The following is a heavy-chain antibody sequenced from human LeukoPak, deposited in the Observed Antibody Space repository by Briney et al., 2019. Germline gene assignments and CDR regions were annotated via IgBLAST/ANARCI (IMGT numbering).Heavy chain of an antibody. V-gene: IGHV3-48*03. CDR1: GFTFSSYE. D-gene: IGHD3-22*01. Sequence: GGSLRLSCAASGFTFSSYEMNWVRQAPGKGLEWVSYISSSGSTIYYADSVKGRFTISRDNAKNSLYLQMNSLRAEDTAVYYCARDLLTPTYYYDSSGYSTPLEYWGQGTLVTVSS. CDR2: ISSSGSTI. CDR3: ARDLLTPTYYYDSSGYSTPLEY. J-gene: IGHJ4*02.